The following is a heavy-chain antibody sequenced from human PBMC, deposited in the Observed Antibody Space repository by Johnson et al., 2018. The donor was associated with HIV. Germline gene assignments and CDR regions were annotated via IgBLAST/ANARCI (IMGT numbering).Heavy chain of an antibody. V-gene: IGHV3-66*02. CDR2: VYSAGHT. Sequence: VQLVESGGGLVQPGGSLRLSCAASRFTVSGNYMTWVRQAPGKGLEWVSVVYSAGHTYYADSVKGRFTLSRDNSKNTLYLQMNSLRAEDTAVYYCARSLGVVGAIGKGAFDIWGQGTMVTVSS. D-gene: IGHD1-26*01. CDR1: RFTVSGNY. CDR3: ARSLGVVGAIGKGAFDI. J-gene: IGHJ3*02.